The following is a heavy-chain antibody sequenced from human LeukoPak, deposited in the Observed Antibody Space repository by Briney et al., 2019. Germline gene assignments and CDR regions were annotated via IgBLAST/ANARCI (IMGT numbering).Heavy chain of an antibody. V-gene: IGHV4-59*01. J-gene: IGHJ4*02. CDR3: ARVGAGYYDRALDY. CDR1: GGSISSYY. Sequence: SETLSLTCTVSGGSISSYYWSWIRQPPGRALEWIGYIYYSGSTNYNPSLKSRVTISVDTSKNQFSLKLSSVTAADTAVYYCARVGAGYYDRALDYWGQGTLVTVSS. CDR2: IYYSGST. D-gene: IGHD3-22*01.